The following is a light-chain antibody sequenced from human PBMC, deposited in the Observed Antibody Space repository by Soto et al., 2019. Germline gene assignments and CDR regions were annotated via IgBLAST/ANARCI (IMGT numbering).Light chain of an antibody. CDR3: QQYGSKGIT. Sequence: DTLLTQSPGTLALSPGERATLSCRASQSVSRNLAWYQQKPGQAPRLLIYGASTRATGIPARFSGSGSGTEFTLTISRLEPEDFAVYYCQQYGSKGITFGQGTRLEIK. CDR1: QSVSRN. J-gene: IGKJ5*01. V-gene: IGKV3-20*01. CDR2: GAS.